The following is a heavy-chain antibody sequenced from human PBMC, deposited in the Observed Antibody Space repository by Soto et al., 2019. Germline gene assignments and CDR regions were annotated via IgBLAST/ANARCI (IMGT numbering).Heavy chain of an antibody. V-gene: IGHV4-59*01. CDR3: ARGVDVDVVLH. CDR2: IYYNGRT. J-gene: IGHJ4*02. CDR1: GGSSSNYY. D-gene: IGHD2-15*01. Sequence: PSETLSLTXTVSGGSSSNYYWSWIRQPPGKGLEWIGYIYYNGRTNYNPSLKSRVTILGDTSKNQFSLKLSSVTAADTAVYYCARGVDVDVVLHWGQGTLVTVSS.